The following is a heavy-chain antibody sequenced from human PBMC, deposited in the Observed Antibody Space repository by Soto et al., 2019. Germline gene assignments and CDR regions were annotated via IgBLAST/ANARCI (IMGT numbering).Heavy chain of an antibody. CDR3: TTDPVTMIVVVPSSG. V-gene: IGHV3-15*07. D-gene: IGHD3-22*01. J-gene: IGHJ4*02. Sequence: GGSLRLSCAASGFTFGNAWVNWVRQAPGKGLEWVGRIKSKTDGGTTDYAAPVKGRFTISRDDSKNTLYLQMNSLKTEDTAVYYCTTDPVTMIVVVPSSGWGQGTLVTVS. CDR1: GFTFGNAW. CDR2: IKSKTDGGTT.